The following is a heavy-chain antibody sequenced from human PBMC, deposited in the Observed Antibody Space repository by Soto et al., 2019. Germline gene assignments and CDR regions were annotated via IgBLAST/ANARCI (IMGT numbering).Heavy chain of an antibody. Sequence: QVQLVQSGAEVKKPGSSVKDSCKASGGTFSSYAISWVRQAPGQGLEWMGGIIPIFGTANYAQKFQGRVTITADESTSTAYMELSSLRSEDTAVYYCARVAPHYYDSSGYYPGWGQGTMVTVSS. CDR2: IIPIFGTA. D-gene: IGHD3-22*01. CDR3: ARVAPHYYDSSGYYPG. J-gene: IGHJ3*01. V-gene: IGHV1-69*01. CDR1: GGTFSSYA.